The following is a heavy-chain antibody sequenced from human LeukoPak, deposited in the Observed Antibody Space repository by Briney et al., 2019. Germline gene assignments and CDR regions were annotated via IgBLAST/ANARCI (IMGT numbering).Heavy chain of an antibody. V-gene: IGHV4-39*07. CDR1: GCSISSYY. D-gene: IGHD4-23*01. J-gene: IGHJ4*02. CDR3: SGRRFTTVVTGYFDY. Sequence: SETLSLTCTVSGCSISSYYRGWIRQPPGKGLEWVACIYYSGSTYYNPSPKSRVTISVDTTTKHSSFKLISVIAADTAVYYCSGRRFTTVVTGYFDYGGQGTLVTVSS. CDR2: IYYSGST.